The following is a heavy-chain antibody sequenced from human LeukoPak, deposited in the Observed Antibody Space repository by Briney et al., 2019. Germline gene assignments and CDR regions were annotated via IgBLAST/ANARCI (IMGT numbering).Heavy chain of an antibody. J-gene: IGHJ4*02. D-gene: IGHD3-16*01. CDR2: ISNNGTYI. CDR1: GFTFSTYS. CDR3: ARDWGFRSPYYFDY. Sequence: PGGSLRLSCAASGFTFSTYSMNWVRQAPGKGLEWFSFISNNGTYIYYADSLKGRFTISRDNAKNSLFLQMNSLRAEDTGVYYCARDWGFRSPYYFDYWGQGALVTVSS. V-gene: IGHV3-21*01.